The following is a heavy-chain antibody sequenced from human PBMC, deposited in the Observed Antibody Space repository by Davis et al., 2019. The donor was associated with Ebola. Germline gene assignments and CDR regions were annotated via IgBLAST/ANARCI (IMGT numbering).Heavy chain of an antibody. J-gene: IGHJ5*02. V-gene: IGHV1-18*01. CDR1: GYTFTSYG. D-gene: IGHD1-14*01. CDR3: AKEPYTTEPGHNWFDP. CDR2: ISAYNGNT. Sequence: AASVKVSCKASGYTFTSYGISWVRQAPGQGLEWMGWISAYNGNTNYAQKLQGRVTMTTDTSTSTAYMELRSLRSDDTAVYYCAKEPYTTEPGHNWFDPWGQGTLVTVSS.